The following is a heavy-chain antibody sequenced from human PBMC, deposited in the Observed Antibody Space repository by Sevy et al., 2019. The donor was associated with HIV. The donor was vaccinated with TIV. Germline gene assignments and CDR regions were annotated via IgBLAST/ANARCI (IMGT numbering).Heavy chain of an antibody. Sequence: GGSLRLSCTASGFTFGDYCMSWVRQAPGKGLEWVAFLRSDVYGGTVDHAASVRGRFVISRDDSKTIAYLQMNDLKTEDAGVYYCTRWKAAQSIFDYWGQGALVTVSS. V-gene: IGHV3-49*04. CDR3: TRWKAAQSIFDY. J-gene: IGHJ4*02. D-gene: IGHD6-13*01. CDR1: GFTFGDYC. CDR2: LRSDVYGGTV.